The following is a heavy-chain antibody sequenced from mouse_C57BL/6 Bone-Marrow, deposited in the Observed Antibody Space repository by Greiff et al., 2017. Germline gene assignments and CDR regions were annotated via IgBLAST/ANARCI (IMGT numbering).Heavy chain of an antibody. Sequence: EVQLQQSGAELVRPGASVKLSCTASGFSIKDDYMHWVKQRPEQGLEWIGWIDPENGDTEYASKFQGKATITADTSSNTAYLQLSSLTSEDTAVYYCTTPYYSNPFAYWGQGTLVTVSA. V-gene: IGHV14-4*01. CDR1: GFSIKDDY. CDR3: TTPYYSNPFAY. CDR2: IDPENGDT. J-gene: IGHJ3*01. D-gene: IGHD2-5*01.